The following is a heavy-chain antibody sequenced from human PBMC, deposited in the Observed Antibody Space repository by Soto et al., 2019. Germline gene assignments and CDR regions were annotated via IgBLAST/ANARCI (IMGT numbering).Heavy chain of an antibody. D-gene: IGHD3-3*01. V-gene: IGHV4-34*01. Sequence: SETLSLTCAVYGGSFSGYYWSWIRQPPGKGLEWIGEINHSGSTNYNPSLKSRVTISVDTSKNQFSLKLSSVTAADTAVYYCARVLTIFGVDYYGMDVWGQGTTVTVSS. CDR1: GGSFSGYY. J-gene: IGHJ6*02. CDR3: ARVLTIFGVDYYGMDV. CDR2: INHSGST.